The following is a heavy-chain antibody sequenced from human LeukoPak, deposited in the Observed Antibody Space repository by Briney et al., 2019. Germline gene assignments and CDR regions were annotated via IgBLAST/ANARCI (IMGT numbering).Heavy chain of an antibody. Sequence: GGSLRLSCAASGFTFSNYWMHWVRQAPGKGLVWVTRINTDGSTTSYADSVEGRFTISRDNAKNTLYLQMNSLRAEDTAVYYCARVSTGKYYFDSWGQGTLVTVSS. J-gene: IGHJ4*02. CDR1: GFTFSNYW. D-gene: IGHD2-8*02. CDR3: ARVSTGKYYFDS. CDR2: INTDGSTT. V-gene: IGHV3-74*01.